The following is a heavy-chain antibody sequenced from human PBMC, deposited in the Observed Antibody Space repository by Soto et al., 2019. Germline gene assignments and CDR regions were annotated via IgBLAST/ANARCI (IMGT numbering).Heavy chain of an antibody. Sequence: PSETLSLTCTVSGGSISSSSYYWGWIRQPPGKGLEWIGSIYYSGSTYYNPSLKSRVTISVDTSKNQFSLKLSSVTAADTAVYYCARQPLHRVGEFLGGSDPDFDYWGQGTLVTVSS. J-gene: IGHJ4*02. CDR2: IYYSGST. V-gene: IGHV4-39*01. D-gene: IGHD3-10*01. CDR3: ARQPLHRVGEFLGGSDPDFDY. CDR1: GGSISSSSYY.